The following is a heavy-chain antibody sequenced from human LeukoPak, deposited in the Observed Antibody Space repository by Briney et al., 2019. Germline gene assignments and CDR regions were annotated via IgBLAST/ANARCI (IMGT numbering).Heavy chain of an antibody. D-gene: IGHD1-7*01. CDR3: ARVPGLELKPFDY. CDR1: GGSISSSSYY. V-gene: IGHV4-39*07. J-gene: IGHJ4*02. CDR2: IYYSGST. Sequence: SQTLSLTCTVSGGSISSSSYYWGWIRQPPGKGLEWIGSIYYSGSTYYNPSLKSRVTISVDTSKNQFSLKLSSVTAADTAVYYCARVPGLELKPFDYWGQGTLVTVSS.